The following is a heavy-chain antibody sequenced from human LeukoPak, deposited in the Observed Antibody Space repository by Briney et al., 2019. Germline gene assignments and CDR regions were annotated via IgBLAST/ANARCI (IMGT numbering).Heavy chain of an antibody. D-gene: IGHD5-12*01. CDR3: ARAGLPFYYYYMDV. CDR2: ISANNGNT. V-gene: IGHV1-18*01. Sequence: ASVKVSRKASGYTFTSYGINWVRQAPGQGLEWMGWISANNGNTNYAQKLQGRVTMTTDTSTSTAYMELRSLRSDDTAVYYCARAGLPFYYYYMDVWGKGTTVTISS. CDR1: GYTFTSYG. J-gene: IGHJ6*03.